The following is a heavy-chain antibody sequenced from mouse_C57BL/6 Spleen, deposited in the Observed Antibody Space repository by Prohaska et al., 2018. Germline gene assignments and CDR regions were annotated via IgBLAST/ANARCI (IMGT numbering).Heavy chain of an antibody. V-gene: IGHV5-17*01. CDR2: MSSGSSTI. CDR3: ARRRFAY. J-gene: IGHJ3*01. Sequence: EVQLVESGGGLVKPGGSLKLSCAASGFTFSDYGMHWVRQAPAKGLEWVAYMSSGSSTIYYADTVKVRFTISRDNAKNTLFLQMTSLKSEDTAMYYCARRRFAYWGQGTLVAVSA. CDR1: GFTFSDYG.